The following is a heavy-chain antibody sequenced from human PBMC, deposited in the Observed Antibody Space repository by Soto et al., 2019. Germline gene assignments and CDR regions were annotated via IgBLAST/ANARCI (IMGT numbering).Heavy chain of an antibody. V-gene: IGHV1-69*13. J-gene: IGHJ4*02. D-gene: IGHD2-15*01. CDR2: IIPIFGTA. CDR1: GGTFSSYA. CDR3: ASNGEVVAATPPFDY. Sequence: ASVKVSCKASGGTFSSYAISWVRQAPGQGLEWMGGIIPIFGTANYAQKFQGRVTITADESTSTAYMELSSLRSEDTAVYYCASNGEVVAATPPFDYWGQGTLVTVSS.